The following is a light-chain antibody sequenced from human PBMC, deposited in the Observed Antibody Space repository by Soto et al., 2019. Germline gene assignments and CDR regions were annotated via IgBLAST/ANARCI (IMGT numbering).Light chain of an antibody. V-gene: IGLV2-8*01. J-gene: IGLJ2*01. CDR3: SAYAGSSTWV. CDR2: EVY. CDR1: SSDVGGYNY. Sequence: QSVLTQPPSVSGAPGQSVTFSCTGTSSDVGGYNYVSWYQQYPGKAPKLMIYEVYKRHSGVPDRFSGSKSGNTASLTVSGLQPEDEADYYCSAYAGSSTWVFGGGTKLTVL.